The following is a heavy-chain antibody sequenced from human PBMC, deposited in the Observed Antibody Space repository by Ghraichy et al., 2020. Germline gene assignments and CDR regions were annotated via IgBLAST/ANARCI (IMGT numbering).Heavy chain of an antibody. CDR3: ARFSYLVDLYYFDY. V-gene: IGHV1-18*01. Sequence: ASVKVSCKASGYTFTSYGISWVRQAPGQGLEWMGWISAYNGNTNYAQKLQGRVTMTTDTSTSTAYMELRSLRSDDTAVYYCARFSYLVDLYYFDYWGQGTLVTVSS. CDR2: ISAYNGNT. D-gene: IGHD3-16*02. CDR1: GYTFTSYG. J-gene: IGHJ4*02.